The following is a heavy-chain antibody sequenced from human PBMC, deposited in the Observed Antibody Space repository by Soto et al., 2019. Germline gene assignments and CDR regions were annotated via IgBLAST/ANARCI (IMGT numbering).Heavy chain of an antibody. V-gene: IGHV3-23*01. CDR3: AKRAWGYFYFDY. Sequence: PGGSLRLSCAASGLSFSIYAMSWVRQAPGKGLEWVSTIRKNIESTHYADSVRGRFTISRDNSRNTVYLQMESLRVEDTAVYYCAKRAWGYFYFDYWGQGTLVTVSS. J-gene: IGHJ4*02. D-gene: IGHD1-26*01. CDR1: GLSFSIYA. CDR2: IRKNIEST.